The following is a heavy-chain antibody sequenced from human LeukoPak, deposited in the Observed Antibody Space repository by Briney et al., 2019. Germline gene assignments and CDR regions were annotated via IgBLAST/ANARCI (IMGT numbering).Heavy chain of an antibody. CDR3: TRDNGSGYIKGYEHYYYYLDV. CDR2: IHSGGTT. J-gene: IGHJ6*03. V-gene: IGHV4-4*07. CDR1: GDSISDDY. Sequence: SETLSLTCTVSGDSISDDYYTWLRQPAGKGLEWIGRIHSGGTTNYNPSLMSGVTLSIDKSKKHISLRLTSVTAADTALYYCTRDNGSGYIKGYEHYYYYLDVWGKGTTVTVSS. D-gene: IGHD3-3*02.